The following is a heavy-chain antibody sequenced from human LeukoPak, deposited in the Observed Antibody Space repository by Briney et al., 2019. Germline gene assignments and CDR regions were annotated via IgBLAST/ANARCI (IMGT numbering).Heavy chain of an antibody. CDR3: ARVHYRRDSPTNY. J-gene: IGHJ4*02. Sequence: ASVKVPCKASGYTFTSYYMHWVQQAPGQGLEWMGIINPSGGSTSYAQKFQGRVTMTRDTSTSTVYMELSSLRSEDTAVYYCARVHYRRDSPTNYWGQGTLVTVSS. V-gene: IGHV1-46*01. CDR2: INPSGGST. D-gene: IGHD1-26*01. CDR1: GYTFTSYY.